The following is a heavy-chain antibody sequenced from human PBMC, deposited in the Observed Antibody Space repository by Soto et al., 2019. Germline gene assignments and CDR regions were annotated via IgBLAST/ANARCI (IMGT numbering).Heavy chain of an antibody. D-gene: IGHD3-10*01. V-gene: IGHV3-23*01. J-gene: IGHJ3*02. CDR1: GFTFSTYA. CDR3: AHPRGYGFFAAYDI. CDR2: ISANGAYT. Sequence: GGSLRLSCAASGFTFSTYAMSWVRQAPGKGLEWVSAISANGAYTYYADSVKGRFTISRDNSVNALYLQMNSVRIEDTAVYYCAHPRGYGFFAAYDIWGQGTMVTVSS.